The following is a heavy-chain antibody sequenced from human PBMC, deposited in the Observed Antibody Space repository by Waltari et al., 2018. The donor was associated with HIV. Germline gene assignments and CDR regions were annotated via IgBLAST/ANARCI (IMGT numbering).Heavy chain of an antibody. Sequence: QVQLQQWGAGLLKPSETLSLTCAVYGGSFSGYYWSWIRQPPGKGLEWIGEINHRGSTNYNPAPKSRVTISVETSKNQFSLKLSSVTAADTAVYYCATERGYYYDSSGLGYYGMDVWGQGTTVTVSS. V-gene: IGHV4-34*01. D-gene: IGHD3-22*01. CDR2: INHRGST. CDR3: ATERGYYYDSSGLGYYGMDV. J-gene: IGHJ6*02. CDR1: GGSFSGYY.